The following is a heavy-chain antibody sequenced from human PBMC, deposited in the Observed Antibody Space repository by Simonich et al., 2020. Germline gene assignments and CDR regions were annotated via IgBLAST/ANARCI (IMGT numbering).Heavy chain of an antibody. J-gene: IGHJ4*02. CDR3: AKDLCSSTSCYGFDY. Sequence: EVQLLESGGGLVQPGGSLRLSCAASGFTFSSYAMSWVRQAPGKGLEWVSAISGSGGRTYYADSVKGRFTISRDNSKNTLYLQMNSLRAEDTAVYYCAKDLCSSTSCYGFDYWGQGTLVTVSS. D-gene: IGHD2-2*01. CDR2: ISGSGGRT. V-gene: IGHV3-23*01. CDR1: GFTFSSYA.